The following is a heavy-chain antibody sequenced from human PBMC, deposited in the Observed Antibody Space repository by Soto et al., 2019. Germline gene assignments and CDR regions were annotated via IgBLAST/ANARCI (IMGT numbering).Heavy chain of an antibody. D-gene: IGHD4-4*01. Sequence: QVQLVESWGGVVQPGRSLRLSCAASGFTFSSYAMHWVRQAPVKGLEWVAVISYDGSNKYYADSVKGRFTISRDNSKNTLYLQMNSLRAEDTAVYYCARPLWRDDYNWGYFDLWGRGTLVTVSS. CDR3: ARPLWRDDYNWGYFDL. CDR2: ISYDGSNK. J-gene: IGHJ2*01. V-gene: IGHV3-30-3*01. CDR1: GFTFSSYA.